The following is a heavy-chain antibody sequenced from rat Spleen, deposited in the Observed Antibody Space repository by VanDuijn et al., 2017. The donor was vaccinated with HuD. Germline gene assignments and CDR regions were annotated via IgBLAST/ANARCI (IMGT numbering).Heavy chain of an antibody. CDR3: ATHYDGSYPFVF. J-gene: IGHJ3*01. Sequence: EVQLVKSGGGLVQPGNSLKLSCAASGFTFSDYAMAWVRQSPKKGLEWVATIIYDGSRIYYRDSVKGRFTISRDNAKNTLYLQMDSLRSEDTATYYCATHYDGSYPFVFWGQGTLVTVSS. D-gene: IGHD1-12*02. V-gene: IGHV5S10*01. CDR1: GFTFSDYA. CDR2: IIYDGSRI.